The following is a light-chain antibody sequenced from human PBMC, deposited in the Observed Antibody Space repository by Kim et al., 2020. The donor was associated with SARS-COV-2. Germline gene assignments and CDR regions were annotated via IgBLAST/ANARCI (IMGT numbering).Light chain of an antibody. CDR3: NSRDSNDNVV. CDR2: GKN. J-gene: IGLJ2*01. V-gene: IGLV3-19*01. Sequence: SSELTQDPAVSVALGKTVRITCQGDSLRSYYATWYQQKPGQAPILVIYGKNNRPSGIPDRFSGSSSGNTASLTITGTQAGDEADYYCNSRDSNDNVVLGGGTQRTVL. CDR1: SLRSYY.